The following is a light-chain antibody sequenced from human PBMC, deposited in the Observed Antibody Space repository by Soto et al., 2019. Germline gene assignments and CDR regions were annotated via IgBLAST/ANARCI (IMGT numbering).Light chain of an antibody. CDR3: QKYNSAPWT. V-gene: IGKV1-27*01. CDR2: VAS. Sequence: DIQMTQSPASLSTSVGDRVTITCRASQGISNYLAWDQQQPGKVPKLLIYVASTLQSGVPSRFSGSGSGTDFTLTISSLQPEGVATYYCQKYNSAPWTFGQGSKVEIK. CDR1: QGISNY. J-gene: IGKJ1*01.